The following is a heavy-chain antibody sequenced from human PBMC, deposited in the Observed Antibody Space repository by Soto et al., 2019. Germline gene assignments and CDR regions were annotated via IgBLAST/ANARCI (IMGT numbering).Heavy chain of an antibody. D-gene: IGHD3-10*01. Sequence: ASVKVSCKASGGTFSSYAISWVRQAPGQGLEWMGGIIPIFGTANYAQKFQGRVTITADESTSTAYMELSSLRSEDTAGYYCAGFLRGVIRYYGMDVWGKGTTVTVSS. V-gene: IGHV1-69*13. CDR1: GGTFSSYA. CDR3: AGFLRGVIRYYGMDV. J-gene: IGHJ6*04. CDR2: IIPIFGTA.